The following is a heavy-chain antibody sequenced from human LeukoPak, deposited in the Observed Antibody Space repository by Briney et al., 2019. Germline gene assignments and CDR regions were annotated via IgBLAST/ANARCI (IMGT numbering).Heavy chain of an antibody. CDR1: GGSISNYQ. D-gene: IGHD6-19*01. V-gene: IGHV4-4*07. Sequence: SETLSLTCTVSGGSISNYQWSWIRQPAGKGLEWIGQIHTSGSTNYNPPLKSRVTMSIDTTEDQVSLTIRSVTAADTAFYYCARRDISSGWSFDYWGQGTLVTVSS. J-gene: IGHJ4*02. CDR2: IHTSGST. CDR3: ARRDISSGWSFDY.